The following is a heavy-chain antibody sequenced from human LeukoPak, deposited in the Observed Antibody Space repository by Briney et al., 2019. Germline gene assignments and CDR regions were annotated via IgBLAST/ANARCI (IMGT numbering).Heavy chain of an antibody. CDR3: ARHDGAAVFTWFDP. CDR1: GGSISSYY. CDR2: IYSSGST. D-gene: IGHD6-13*01. J-gene: IGHJ5*02. Sequence: SETLSLTCTVSGGSISSYYWSWIRQPPGKGLEWIGYIYSSGSTDYNSSLKSRVTISVDTSKNQFSLKLSSVTAADTAVYYCARHDGAAVFTWFDPWGQGTLVTVSS. V-gene: IGHV4-4*09.